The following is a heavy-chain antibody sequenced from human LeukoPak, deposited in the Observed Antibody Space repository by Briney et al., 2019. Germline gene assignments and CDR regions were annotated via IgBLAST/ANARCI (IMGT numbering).Heavy chain of an antibody. CDR2: ISYDGSNI. D-gene: IGHD2-21*02. Sequence: GGSLRLSCAASGFTFSSYAMHWVRQVPGKGLEWVAVISYDGSNIYYVDSVKGRFTTSRDTSKNTLYLQMNSLRAEDTAVYYCARYVVTGVSLLFDYWGQGTLVTVSS. CDR3: ARYVVTGVSLLFDY. V-gene: IGHV3-30*03. CDR1: GFTFSSYA. J-gene: IGHJ4*02.